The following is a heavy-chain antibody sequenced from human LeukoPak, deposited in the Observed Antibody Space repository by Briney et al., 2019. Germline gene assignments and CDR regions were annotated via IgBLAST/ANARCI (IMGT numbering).Heavy chain of an antibody. D-gene: IGHD6-13*01. Sequence: SETRSLTCTVSGGSVSSYYWSWIRQPPGKGLEWIGYIYYSGSTNYNPSLKSRVTISVDTSKNKFSLKLSSVTAADTALYYCARSRGYFDYWGQGTLVTVSS. CDR2: IYYSGST. V-gene: IGHV4-59*02. J-gene: IGHJ4*02. CDR1: GGSVSSYY. CDR3: ARSRGYFDY.